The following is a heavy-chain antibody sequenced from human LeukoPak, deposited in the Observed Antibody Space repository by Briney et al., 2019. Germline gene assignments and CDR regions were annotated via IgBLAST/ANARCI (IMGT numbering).Heavy chain of an antibody. CDR2: IYYSGST. V-gene: IGHV4-59*01. D-gene: IGHD5-18*01. CDR1: GGSISSYY. CDR3: ARDTIRGYSYDYMDV. Sequence: PSGTLSLTCTVSGGSISSYYWSWIRQPPGKGLEWIGYIYYSGSTNYNPSLKSRVTISVDTSKNQFSLKLSSVTAADTAVYYCARDTIRGYSYDYMDVWGKGTTVTVSS. J-gene: IGHJ6*03.